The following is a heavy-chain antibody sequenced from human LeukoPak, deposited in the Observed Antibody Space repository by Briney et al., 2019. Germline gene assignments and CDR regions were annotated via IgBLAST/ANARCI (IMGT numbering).Heavy chain of an antibody. Sequence: SETLSLTCTVSGGSISTSNYYWGWIRQPPGKGLEWIGNIFYSGSTYYNPSLKSRVTISVDTSKNQFSLKLSSVTAADTAVYYCARTAEYYYDSSGYRPSAPYYFDYWGQGTLVTVSS. CDR2: IFYSGST. CDR3: ARTAEYYYDSSGYRPSAPYYFDY. CDR1: GGSISTSNYY. V-gene: IGHV4-39*01. D-gene: IGHD3-22*01. J-gene: IGHJ4*02.